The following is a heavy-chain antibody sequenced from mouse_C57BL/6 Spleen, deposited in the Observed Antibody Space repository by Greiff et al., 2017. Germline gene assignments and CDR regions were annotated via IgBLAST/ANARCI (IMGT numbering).Heavy chain of an antibody. CDR3: ARENYYGSSWYFDV. Sequence: VQGVESGPGLVAPSQSLSITCTVSGFSLTSYAISWVRQPPGKGLEWLGVIWTGGGTNYNSALNSRLSISKDNSKSQVFLKMNSLQTDDTAGDYCARENYYGSSWYFDVWGTGTTVTVSS. V-gene: IGHV2-9-1*01. CDR2: IWTGGGT. CDR1: GFSLTSYA. J-gene: IGHJ1*03. D-gene: IGHD1-1*01.